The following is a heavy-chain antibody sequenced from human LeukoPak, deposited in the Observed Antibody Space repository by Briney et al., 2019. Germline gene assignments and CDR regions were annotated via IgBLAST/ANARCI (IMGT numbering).Heavy chain of an antibody. CDR2: IRYDGSNK. V-gene: IGHV3-30*02. CDR1: GFTFSSYG. J-gene: IGHJ6*03. Sequence: PGGSLRLSCAASGFTFSSYGMHWVRQAPGKGLEWVAFIRYDGSNKYYADSVKGRFTISRDNSKNTLYLQMNSLRAEDTAVYYCANGISGVPAALAYYYYYMDVWGQGTLVTVSS. D-gene: IGHD2-2*01. CDR3: ANGISGVPAALAYYYYYMDV.